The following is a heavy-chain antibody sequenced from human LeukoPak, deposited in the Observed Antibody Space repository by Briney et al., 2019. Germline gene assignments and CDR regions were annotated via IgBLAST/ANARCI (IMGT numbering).Heavy chain of an antibody. CDR1: GYTFTSYG. Sequence: ASVKVSCKASGYTFTSYGISWVRQAPGQRIEWMGWISAYNGNTNYAQKLQGRVTITTDTSTSTAYMELRSLRSDDTAVYYCARGRAMYYYDSSGYSDYWGQGTLVTVSS. J-gene: IGHJ4*02. CDR2: ISAYNGNT. V-gene: IGHV1-18*01. CDR3: ARGRAMYYYDSSGYSDY. D-gene: IGHD3-22*01.